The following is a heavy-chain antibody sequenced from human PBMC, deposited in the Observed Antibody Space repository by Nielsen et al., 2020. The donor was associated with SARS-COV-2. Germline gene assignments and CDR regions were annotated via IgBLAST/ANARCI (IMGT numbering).Heavy chain of an antibody. CDR3: SRSSWNDVRDAFDI. D-gene: IGHD1-1*01. J-gene: IGHJ3*02. V-gene: IGHV6-1*01. CDR1: GDSVSSDSAA. Sequence: SQTLSLTCAISGDSVSSDSAAWNWIRQSPSRGLEWLGRTFYRSKWFNDYAISVKSRITISPDTSKNQFSLQLNSVTPEDTAMYYCSRSSWNDVRDAFDIWGQGAPVTVSS. CDR2: TFYRSKWFN.